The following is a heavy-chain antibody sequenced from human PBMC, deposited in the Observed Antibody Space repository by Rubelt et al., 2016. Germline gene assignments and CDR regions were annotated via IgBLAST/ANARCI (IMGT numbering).Heavy chain of an antibody. CDR1: AITFSSYA. V-gene: IGHV3-23*04. CDR2: IRGRDGLR. Sequence: EEQLVESGGGLVQPGGSLRLSCAASAITFSSYAMNWVRLAPGKGLEWVSAIRGRDGLRYHDDSGKGRFPILRNNSKKTLDLKMNSLRAEDTAVYYCAKSRGSSSLSAFDIWGEGTMVTVSS. J-gene: IGHJ3*02. CDR3: AKSRGSSSLSAFDI. D-gene: IGHD6-13*01.